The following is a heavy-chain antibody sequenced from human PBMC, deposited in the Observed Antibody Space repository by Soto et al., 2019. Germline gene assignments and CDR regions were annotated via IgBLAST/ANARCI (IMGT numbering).Heavy chain of an antibody. CDR1: VFSFNTSG. D-gene: IGHD3-16*02. CDR2: IKHDTSEA. V-gene: IGHV3-7*03. Sequence: GGSLRLSCAASVFSFNTSGMHWVRQAPGKGLEWVGNIKHDTSEAHYADSVKGRFTITRDNIKNLLFLQMNGLRSDDTASYYCARDGLLFSGPYRPSRFDYWGLGTLVTVSS. CDR3: ARDGLLFSGPYRPSRFDY. J-gene: IGHJ4*02.